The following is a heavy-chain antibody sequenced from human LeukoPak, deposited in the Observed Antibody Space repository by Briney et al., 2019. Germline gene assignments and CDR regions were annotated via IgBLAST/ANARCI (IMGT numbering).Heavy chain of an antibody. V-gene: IGHV1-46*01. CDR3: ARAPRNSSTMLDY. CDR1: GYTFTSYW. D-gene: IGHD6-13*01. J-gene: IGHJ4*02. Sequence: ASVKVSCKASGYTFTSYWIQWVRQAPGHGLEWMGLINPDGGSTAYAHRFQGRVIMTRDTSTSTAYMDLRSLRSEDTAVYYCARAPRNSSTMLDYWGQGTLVTVSS. CDR2: INPDGGST.